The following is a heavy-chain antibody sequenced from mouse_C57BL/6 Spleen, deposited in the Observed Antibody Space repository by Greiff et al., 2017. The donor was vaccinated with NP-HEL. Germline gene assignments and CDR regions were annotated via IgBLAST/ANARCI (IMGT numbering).Heavy chain of an antibody. D-gene: IGHD1-1*01. V-gene: IGHV1-59*01. CDR1: GYTFTSYW. CDR3: ARSSMTTVVYFDY. CDR2: IDPSDSYT. J-gene: IGHJ2*01. Sequence: QVQLQQPGAELVRPGTSVKLSCKASGYTFTSYWMHWVKQRPGQGLEWIGVIDPSDSYTNYNQKFKGKATLTVDTSSSTAYMQLSSLTSEDSAVYYCARSSMTTVVYFDYWGQGTTLTVSS.